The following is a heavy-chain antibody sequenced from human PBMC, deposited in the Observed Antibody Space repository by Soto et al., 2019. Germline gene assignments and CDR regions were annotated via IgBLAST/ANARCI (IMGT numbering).Heavy chain of an antibody. CDR1: GGTFSSYA. V-gene: IGHV1-69*01. Sequence: QVQLVQSGAEVKKPGSSVKVSCKASGGTFSSYAISWVRQAPGQGLEWMGGIIPIFGTANYAQKFQGRVTITADESTSTAYMELSRLSSEDTAVYYCARGAYSSSSGHRGFYYYYGMDVWGQGTTVTVSS. CDR3: ARGAYSSSSGHRGFYYYYGMDV. J-gene: IGHJ6*02. D-gene: IGHD6-6*01. CDR2: IIPIFGTA.